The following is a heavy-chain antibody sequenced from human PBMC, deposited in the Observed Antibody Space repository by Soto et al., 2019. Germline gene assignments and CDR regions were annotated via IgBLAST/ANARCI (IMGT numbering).Heavy chain of an antibody. CDR2: VHISGHS. D-gene: IGHD1-1*01. J-gene: IGHJ5*01. Sequence: LSLTCTLSGGSVRAPDWWNWVRQSPDKGLEWIAEVHISGHSNYNPSLRSRVSVSIDSSKNQFYLNLNSVTAADTAIYYCARVRQGCSANNCYFDPWGQGAQVTVSS. CDR1: GGSVRAPDW. V-gene: IGHV4-4*02. CDR3: ARVRQGCSANNCYFDP.